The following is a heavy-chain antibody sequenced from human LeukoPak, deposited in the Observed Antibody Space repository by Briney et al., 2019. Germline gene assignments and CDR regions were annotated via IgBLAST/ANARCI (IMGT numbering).Heavy chain of an antibody. D-gene: IGHD2-15*01. J-gene: IGHJ5*02. Sequence: GESLKISCKGSGYSFTSYWIGWVRQMPGKGLEWMGIIYPGDSDTRYSPSFQGQVTISADKSISTAYLQWSSLKASYTAMYYCARWNRGYCSGGSCYPFGFDPWGQGTLVTVSS. CDR1: GYSFTSYW. CDR2: IYPGDSDT. CDR3: ARWNRGYCSGGSCYPFGFDP. V-gene: IGHV5-51*01.